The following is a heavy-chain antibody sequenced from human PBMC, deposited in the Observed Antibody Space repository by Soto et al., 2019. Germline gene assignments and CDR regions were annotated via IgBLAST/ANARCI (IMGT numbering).Heavy chain of an antibody. CDR2: IYWDDDK. CDR1: GFSLSTYHLG. D-gene: IGHD4-17*01. CDR3: AHAGDYDLLTFDH. V-gene: IGHV2-5*02. J-gene: IGHJ4*02. Sequence: QITLKESGPTLVRPAQTLTPTCDFYGFSLSTYHLGVAWIRQPPGKALEWLALIYWDDDKRYSPSLKDRLAISKGTSSNQVVLTITNVDPGDTATYFCAHAGDYDLLTFDHWGPGTLVTVSS.